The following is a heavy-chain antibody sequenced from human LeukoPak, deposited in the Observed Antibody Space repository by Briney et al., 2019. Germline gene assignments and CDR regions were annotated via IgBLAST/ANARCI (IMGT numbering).Heavy chain of an antibody. D-gene: IGHD6-13*01. CDR2: INAGNGNT. J-gene: IGHJ4*02. CDR1: GYTFINYA. V-gene: IGHV1-3*01. Sequence: ASVKVSCKTSGYTFINYAINWGRQAPGQRPEWMGWINAGNGNTKYSQKFQGRVTITMDTSASTAYMELSSLRSEDTAVYYCARGPRAAADDYWGQGTLVTVSS. CDR3: ARGPRAAADDY.